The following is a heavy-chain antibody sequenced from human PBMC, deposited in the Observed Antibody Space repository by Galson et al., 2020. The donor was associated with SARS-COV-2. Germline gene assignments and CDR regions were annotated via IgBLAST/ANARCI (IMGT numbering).Heavy chain of an antibody. Sequence: GGSLRLSCAASGFTFRNYGMHWVRQAPGKGLERVAVISYAGTNKYYADSVKGRFTISRDNSKNTLYLQMDSLRADDTAVYYCAKDRSWVVTAHNGFDMWGQGTMVTVSS. V-gene: IGHV3-30*18. D-gene: IGHD2-21*02. CDR3: AKDRSWVVTAHNGFDM. CDR2: ISYAGTNK. J-gene: IGHJ3*02. CDR1: GFTFRNYG.